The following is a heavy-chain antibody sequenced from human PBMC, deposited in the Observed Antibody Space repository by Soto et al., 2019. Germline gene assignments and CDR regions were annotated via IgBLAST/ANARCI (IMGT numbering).Heavy chain of an antibody. V-gene: IGHV1-69*06. J-gene: IGHJ4*02. Sequence: QVQLVQSGAEVKKPGSSVKVSCRASADTFNSYAISWVRQAPGQGLEWMGGIVPFIGTTNYEERLQGRATITADKSTSTVYMEFSSLRSEDTAVYYCARGGFSSSWRFDYWGQGTLVTVSS. D-gene: IGHD6-13*01. CDR1: ADTFNSYA. CDR2: IVPFIGTT. CDR3: ARGGFSSSWRFDY.